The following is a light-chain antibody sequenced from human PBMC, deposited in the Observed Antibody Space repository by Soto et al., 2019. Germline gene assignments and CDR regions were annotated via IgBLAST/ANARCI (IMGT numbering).Light chain of an antibody. J-gene: IGLJ2*01. V-gene: IGLV1-44*01. Sequence: QSVLTQPPSASGTPGQRVTISCSGSSSNIGSNTVNWYQQLPGTAPKLLIYSNNQRPSGVPDRFSGSKSGTSDSLAISGLQSEDEADYYCEAWDDSLNGPVVFGGGTKVTVL. CDR2: SNN. CDR1: SSNIGSNT. CDR3: EAWDDSLNGPVV.